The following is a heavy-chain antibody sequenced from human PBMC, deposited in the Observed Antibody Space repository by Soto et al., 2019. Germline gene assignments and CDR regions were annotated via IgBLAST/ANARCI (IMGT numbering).Heavy chain of an antibody. D-gene: IGHD3-22*01. CDR1: GGSVSSGSYY. V-gene: IGHV4-61*01. Sequence: SETLSLTCTVSGGSVSSGSYYWSWIRQPPGKGLEWIGYIYYSGSTNYNPSLKGRVTISVDTSKNQFSLKLSSVTAADTAVYYCARRYYDSSGYRAPQATYYFDYWGQGTLVTVSS. CDR2: IYYSGST. CDR3: ARRYYDSSGYRAPQATYYFDY. J-gene: IGHJ4*02.